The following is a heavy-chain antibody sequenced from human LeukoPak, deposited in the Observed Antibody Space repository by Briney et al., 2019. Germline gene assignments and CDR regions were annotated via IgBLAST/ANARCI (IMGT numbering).Heavy chain of an antibody. CDR2: IIPIFGTA. CDR1: GGTFSSYA. V-gene: IGHV1-69*05. Sequence: SVKVSCKASGGTFSSYAISWVRQAPGQGLEWMGGIIPIFGTANYAQKFQGRVTITTDESTSTAYMELSSLRSEDTAVYYCARGNYYGSGAYYYWGRGTLVTVSS. J-gene: IGHJ4*02. CDR3: ARGNYYGSGAYYY. D-gene: IGHD3-10*01.